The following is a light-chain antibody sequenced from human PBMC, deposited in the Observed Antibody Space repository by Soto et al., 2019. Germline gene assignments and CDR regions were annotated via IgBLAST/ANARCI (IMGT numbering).Light chain of an antibody. Sequence: QSVLTQPASVSGSPGQSITISCTGTSSDVGGYNYVSWYQHHPGKAPRLMIYASSNRPSGVSHRFSGSKSGNTASLTISGLQAEDEANYYCCSYAGRSNVFGGGTKLTVL. CDR2: ASS. V-gene: IGLV2-14*01. CDR3: CSYAGRSNV. J-gene: IGLJ3*02. CDR1: SSDVGGYNY.